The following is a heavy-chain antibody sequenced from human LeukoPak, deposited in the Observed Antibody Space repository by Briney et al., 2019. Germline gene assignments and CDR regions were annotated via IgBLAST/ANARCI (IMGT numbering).Heavy chain of an antibody. CDR1: GFTFDDYA. CDR3: AKEGGSGSYYSGAFDY. J-gene: IGHJ4*02. D-gene: IGHD3-10*01. V-gene: IGHV3-9*01. CDR2: ISWNSGSI. Sequence: GGSLRLSCAASGFTFDDYAMHWVRQAPGKGLEWVSGISWNSGSIGYGDSVKGRFTISRDNAKNSLYLQMNSLRAEDTALYYCAKEGGSGSYYSGAFDYWGQGTLVTVSS.